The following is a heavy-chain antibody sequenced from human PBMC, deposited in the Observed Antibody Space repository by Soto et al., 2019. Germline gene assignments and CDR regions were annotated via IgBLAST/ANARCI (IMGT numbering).Heavy chain of an antibody. Sequence: QVQLVQSGAEVKKPGSSMKVSCKASGGTFSSYAISWVRQAPGQGLEWMGGIIPIFGTANYAQKFQGRVTITADESTSTAYMELSSLRSEDTAVYYCATRLRSGDYYYYGMDVWGQGTTVTVSS. CDR1: GGTFSSYA. D-gene: IGHD2-15*01. CDR2: IIPIFGTA. V-gene: IGHV1-69*01. CDR3: ATRLRSGDYYYYGMDV. J-gene: IGHJ6*02.